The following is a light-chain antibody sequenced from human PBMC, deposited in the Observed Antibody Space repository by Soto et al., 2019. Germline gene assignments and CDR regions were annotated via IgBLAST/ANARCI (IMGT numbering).Light chain of an antibody. J-gene: IGLJ2*01. CDR1: SSDVGGYNY. Sequence: QSALTQPASVSGSPGQSITISCTGTSSDVGGYNYVSWYQQHPGKAPKLMIYDVSNRASGVYNRFSCSKSGNTASLTISGIQAEDEADYYCSSYTSSSTDVVFGGGTKLTVL. CDR3: SSYTSSSTDVV. CDR2: DVS. V-gene: IGLV2-14*01.